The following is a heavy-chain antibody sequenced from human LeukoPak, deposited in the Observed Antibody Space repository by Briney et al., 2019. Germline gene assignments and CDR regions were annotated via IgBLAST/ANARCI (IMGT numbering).Heavy chain of an antibody. CDR2: INSDGSST. CDR3: AKESYSSGWSRGPIDY. J-gene: IGHJ4*02. D-gene: IGHD6-19*01. Sequence: GGSLRLSCAASGFTFSSYWMHWVRQAPGKGLVWVSRINSDGSSTSYADSVKGRFTISRDNSKNTLYLQMNSLRVEDTAIYYCAKESYSSGWSRGPIDYWGQGTLVIVSS. V-gene: IGHV3-74*01. CDR1: GFTFSSYW.